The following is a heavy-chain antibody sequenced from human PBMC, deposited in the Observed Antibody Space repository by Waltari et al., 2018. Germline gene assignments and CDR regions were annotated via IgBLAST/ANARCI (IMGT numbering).Heavy chain of an antibody. D-gene: IGHD6-13*01. CDR1: GGTFATYA. V-gene: IGHV1-69*11. CDR3: AKDHAAMKYSSTFDY. Sequence: QVQLVQSGAEVKRPGSSVKVSCKSSGGTFATYATSWVRQAPGQGLEWVGGVIPILGGGNYAQKFRGRVTITADESTDTAYMELSSLRSEDTAIYYCAKDHAAMKYSSTFDYWGQGTLVIVSS. CDR2: VIPILGGG. J-gene: IGHJ4*02.